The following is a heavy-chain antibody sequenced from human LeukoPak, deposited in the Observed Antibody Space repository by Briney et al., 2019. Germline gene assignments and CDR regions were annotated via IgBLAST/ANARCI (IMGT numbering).Heavy chain of an antibody. D-gene: IGHD6-13*01. J-gene: IGHJ3*02. CDR1: GGSISSGGYY. V-gene: IGHV4-31*03. CDR3: TGGYSSRKDAFDI. Sequence: PSETLSLTCIVSGGSISSGGYYWSWIRQHPGKGLEWIGYIYYSGSTYYNPSLKSRVTISVDTSKNQFSLKLSSVTAADTAVYYCTGGYSSRKDAFDIWGQGTMVTVSS. CDR2: IYYSGST.